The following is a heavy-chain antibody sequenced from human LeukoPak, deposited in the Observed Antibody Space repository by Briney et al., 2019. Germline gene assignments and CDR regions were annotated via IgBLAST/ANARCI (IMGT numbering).Heavy chain of an antibody. V-gene: IGHV3-33*05. CDR1: GFSFNDYG. J-gene: IGHJ4*02. D-gene: IGHD1-26*01. CDR2: VTYGDNIA. Sequence: GRSLRLSCAASGFSFNDYGMHWVRQAPGKGLEWLAVVTYGDNIAYYRDSVKGRFTVSRDNSKNTLYLQMNSLTAEDTAVYYCVRDQGTGSYRASDFWGQGTLVTVSS. CDR3: VRDQGTGSYRASDF.